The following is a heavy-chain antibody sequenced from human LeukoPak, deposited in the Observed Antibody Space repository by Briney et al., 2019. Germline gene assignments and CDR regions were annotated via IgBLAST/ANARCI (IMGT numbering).Heavy chain of an antibody. CDR3: AKVRASSGWYGGFDY. CDR2: ISGSGDST. J-gene: IGHJ4*02. V-gene: IGHV3-23*01. D-gene: IGHD6-19*01. Sequence: HPGGSLRLSCAASGFTFGSYAMSWVRQAPGKGLEWVSGISGSGDSTYYGDSVKGRFAISRDHSKNTLYLQMNSLRAEDTAVYYCAKVRASSGWYGGFDYWGQGTLVTVSS. CDR1: GFTFGSYA.